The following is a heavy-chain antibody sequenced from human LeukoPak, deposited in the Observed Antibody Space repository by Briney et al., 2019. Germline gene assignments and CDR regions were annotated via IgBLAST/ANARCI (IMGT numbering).Heavy chain of an antibody. J-gene: IGHJ4*02. V-gene: IGHV3-23*01. Sequence: GGSLRLSCAASGFTFSSYAMSWVRQAPGKGLEWVSAISGSGGSTDYADSVKGRLTISRDNSKNTLYLQMNSLRAEDTAVYYCARGEGDYYDSSGYYCEFDYWGQGTLVTVSS. CDR3: ARGEGDYYDSSGYYCEFDY. D-gene: IGHD3-22*01. CDR2: ISGSGGST. CDR1: GFTFSSYA.